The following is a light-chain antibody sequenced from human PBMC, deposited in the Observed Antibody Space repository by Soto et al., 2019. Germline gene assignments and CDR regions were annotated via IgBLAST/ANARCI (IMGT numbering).Light chain of an antibody. CDR2: GAS. CDR3: QKYGSAPRT. J-gene: IGKJ1*01. Sequence: IQMTQSPSSLSASVGDRVTITCRASQDINKYLAWYQQKPGKVPALLIYGASTLQSGVPSRFSGSGSGTDFTLTITSLQPDDVATYYCQKYGSAPRTFGPGTKVEI. V-gene: IGKV1-27*01. CDR1: QDINKY.